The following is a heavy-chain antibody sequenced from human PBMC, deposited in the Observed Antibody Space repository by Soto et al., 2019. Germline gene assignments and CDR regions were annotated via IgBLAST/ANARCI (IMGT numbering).Heavy chain of an antibody. V-gene: IGHV1-69*06. CDR2: IIPIFGTA. CDR3: AREYGTWAWLDP. CDR1: GGTFSSYA. J-gene: IGHJ5*02. D-gene: IGHD4-17*01. Sequence: SVKVSCKASGGTFSSYAISWVRQAPGQGLEWMGGIIPIFGTANYAQKFQGRVTITADKSTSTAYMELSSLRSEDTAVYYCAREYGTWAWLDPWGQGTMFPVSS.